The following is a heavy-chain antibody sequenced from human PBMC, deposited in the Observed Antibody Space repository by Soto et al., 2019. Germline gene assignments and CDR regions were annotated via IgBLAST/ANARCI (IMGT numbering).Heavy chain of an antibody. D-gene: IGHD3-10*01. CDR2: IYYSGST. CDR3: ARDREDPYYYYYYGMDV. J-gene: IGHJ6*02. CDR1: GGSISSGDYY. Sequence: QVQLQESGPGLVKPSQTLSLTCTVSGGSISSGDYYWSWIRQPPGKGLEWIGYIYYSGSTYYNPSLKSRVTISVETSKNQFSLKLSSVTAADTAVYYCARDREDPYYYYYYGMDVWGQGTTVTVSS. V-gene: IGHV4-30-4*01.